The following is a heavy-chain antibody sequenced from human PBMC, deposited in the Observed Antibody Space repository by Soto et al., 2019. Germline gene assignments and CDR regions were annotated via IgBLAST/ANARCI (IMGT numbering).Heavy chain of an antibody. CDR3: ARAIVVVPAAINWFDP. J-gene: IGHJ5*02. V-gene: IGHV4-34*01. CDR1: GGSFSGYY. D-gene: IGHD2-2*02. Sequence: SETLSLTCAVYGGSFSGYYWSWIRQPPGKGLEWIGEINHSGSTNYNPSLKSRVTISVDTSKNQFSLKLSSVTAADTAVYYCARAIVVVPAAINWFDPWGQGTLVTVSS. CDR2: INHSGST.